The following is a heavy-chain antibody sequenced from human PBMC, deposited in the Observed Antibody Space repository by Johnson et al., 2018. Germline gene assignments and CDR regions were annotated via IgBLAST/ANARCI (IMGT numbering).Heavy chain of an antibody. D-gene: IGHD2-21*02. CDR2: IWSDGGNI. CDR3: ASELGGGPTAFCFDF. V-gene: IGHV3-33*01. CDR1: GFSFSSYV. J-gene: IGHJ3*01. Sequence: QVQLVESGGGVVQPGRSLRLSCAASGFSFSSYVMHWVRQAPGEGLEWVANIWSDGGNINYGDAVKGRFTISRDNSKNTLYLERNSLRVEGTAVYYCASELGGGPTAFCFDFWGRGTMVTVSS.